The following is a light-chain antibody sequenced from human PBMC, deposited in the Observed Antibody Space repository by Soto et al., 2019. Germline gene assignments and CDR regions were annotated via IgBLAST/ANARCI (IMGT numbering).Light chain of an antibody. CDR2: AAS. CDR3: LQHNSYPQT. CDR1: QGIRDA. J-gene: IGKJ1*01. V-gene: IGKV1-17*01. Sequence: DIPMTQSTSSLSASVGDRVTITCRASQGIRDALGWYQQKPGKAPKRLIYAASSLQSGVPSRFSGSGSGTEFTLTISSLQPEDFATYYCLQHNSYPQTFGQGTKVEIK.